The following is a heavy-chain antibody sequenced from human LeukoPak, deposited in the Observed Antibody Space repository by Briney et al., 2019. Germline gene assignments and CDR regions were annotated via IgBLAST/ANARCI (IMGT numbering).Heavy chain of an antibody. CDR1: GFIFRDYG. CDR2: VYSDGSNE. V-gene: IGHV3-33*03. Sequence: GGSLRLSCSASGFIFRDYGIHWVRQAPGKGLEWVAIVYSDGSNEHYADSVKGRFTVSRDNSKDTSFLQMSSLTAEDTAIYYCATDRAWYLDSWGQGTLVTVSS. CDR3: ATDRAWYLDS. J-gene: IGHJ4*02. D-gene: IGHD6-13*01.